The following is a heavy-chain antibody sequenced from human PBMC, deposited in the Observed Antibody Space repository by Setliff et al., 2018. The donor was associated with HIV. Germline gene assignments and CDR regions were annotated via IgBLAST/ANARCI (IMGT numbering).Heavy chain of an antibody. CDR3: ARGPNRYSGTYSYYYYMDV. Sequence: LRLSCVASGFGFSNFAMHWVRQAPGKGLEWVSVISYDGSRISYADSVKGRFTISRDNFKNTLYLQMNSLRAEDTAVYYCARGPNRYSGTYSYYYYMDVWGKGTTVTSP. CDR2: ISYDGSRI. CDR1: GFGFSNFA. V-gene: IGHV3-30*01. J-gene: IGHJ6*03. D-gene: IGHD1-26*01.